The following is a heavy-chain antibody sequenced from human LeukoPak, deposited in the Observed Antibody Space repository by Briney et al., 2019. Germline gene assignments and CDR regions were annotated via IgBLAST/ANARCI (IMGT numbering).Heavy chain of an antibody. CDR3: AKSILMTTVTTYYFDY. CDR1: GFTFSSYA. J-gene: IGHJ4*02. CDR2: ISGSGGSI. Sequence: GGSLRLSCAASGFTFSSYAMSWVRQAPGRGLEWVSTISGSGGSIYYADSVKGRFTISRDNSKNTLYLQMNSLRAEDTAVYYCAKSILMTTVTTYYFDYWGQGTLVTVSS. D-gene: IGHD4-17*01. V-gene: IGHV3-23*01.